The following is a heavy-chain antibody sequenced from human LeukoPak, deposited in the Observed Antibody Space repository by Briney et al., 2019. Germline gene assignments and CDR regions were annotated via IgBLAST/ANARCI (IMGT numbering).Heavy chain of an antibody. J-gene: IGHJ4*02. D-gene: IGHD1-1*01. CDR2: ISNDGINK. V-gene: IGHV3-30*04. CDR3: TRVGTGTPHFDY. CDR1: GLHFSGYA. Sequence: GGSLRLSCAASGLHFSGYALHWVRQAPGQGLEWVAVISNDGINKYYADSVKGRFTISRDNSKNTLYLQMNSLRLEDTAIYYCTRVGTGTPHFDYWGQGTLVTVSS.